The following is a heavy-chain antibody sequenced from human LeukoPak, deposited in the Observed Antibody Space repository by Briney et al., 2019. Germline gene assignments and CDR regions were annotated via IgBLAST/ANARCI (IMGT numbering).Heavy chain of an antibody. J-gene: IGHJ4*02. Sequence: KPGGSLRLSCAASGFTFSSYSMNWVRQAPGKGLEWVSSISSSSSYIYYADSVKGRFTISRDNAKNSLYLQMNSLRAEDTAVYYCARDPHGDLANFDYWGQGTLVTVSS. V-gene: IGHV3-21*01. CDR1: GFTFSSYS. CDR3: ARDPHGDLANFDY. D-gene: IGHD2-21*02. CDR2: ISSSSSYI.